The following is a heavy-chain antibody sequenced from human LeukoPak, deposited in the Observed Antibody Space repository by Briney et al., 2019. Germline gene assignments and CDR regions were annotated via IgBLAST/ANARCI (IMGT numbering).Heavy chain of an antibody. D-gene: IGHD2-2*01. Sequence: PSETLSLTCTVSGGSISSYYWSWIRQPAGKGLEWIGRIYTSGSTNYNPSLKSRVTMSVDTSKNQFSLKLSSVTAADTAVYYCARVPPEEPAAIPYYYYGMDVWGQGTTVTVSS. CDR2: IYTSGST. V-gene: IGHV4-4*07. CDR3: ARVPPEEPAAIPYYYYGMDV. CDR1: GGSISSYY. J-gene: IGHJ6*02.